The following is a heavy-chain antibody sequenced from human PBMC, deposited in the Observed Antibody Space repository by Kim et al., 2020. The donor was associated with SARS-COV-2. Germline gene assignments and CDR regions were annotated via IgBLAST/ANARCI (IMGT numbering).Heavy chain of an antibody. CDR1: GYSISSGYY. CDR2: IYHSGST. Sequence: SETLSLTCTVSGYSISSGYYWGWIRQPPGKGLEWIGSIYHSGSTYYNPSLKSRVTISVDTSKNQFSLKLSSVTAADTAVYYCAETSAMVRGVIPLDYWGQGTLVTVSS. J-gene: IGHJ4*02. V-gene: IGHV4-38-2*02. D-gene: IGHD3-10*01. CDR3: AETSAMVRGVIPLDY.